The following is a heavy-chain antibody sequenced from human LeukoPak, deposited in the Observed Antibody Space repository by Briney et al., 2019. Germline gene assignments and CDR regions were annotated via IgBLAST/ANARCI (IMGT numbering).Heavy chain of an antibody. V-gene: IGHV3-23*01. CDR3: AKHDSWSGVTHNDAFDI. Sequence: PGGSLRLSCAASGFTFSNYAMSWVRQAPGKGLEWVSAISGSNGLTYYADSVKGRFTISRDNSKNALYLKMNSLRAEDTAVYYCAKHDSWSGVTHNDAFDIWGQGTMVTVSS. D-gene: IGHD3-3*01. CDR1: GFTFSNYA. J-gene: IGHJ3*02. CDR2: ISGSNGLT.